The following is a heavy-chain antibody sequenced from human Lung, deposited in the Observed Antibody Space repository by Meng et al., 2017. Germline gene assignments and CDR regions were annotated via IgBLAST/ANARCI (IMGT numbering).Heavy chain of an antibody. CDR1: GGSFSDYY. CDR2: INHSGST. D-gene: IGHD4-11*01. V-gene: IGHV4-34*01. CDR3: ARGPTTMAHDFDY. Sequence: QVRLQQWGGGLLKPSGTLSLTCVVSGGSFSDYYWSWIRQPPGKGLEWIGEINHSGSTNYNPSLESRATISVDTSQNNLSLKLSSVTAADSAVYYCARGPTTMAHDFDYWGQGTLVTVSS. J-gene: IGHJ4*02.